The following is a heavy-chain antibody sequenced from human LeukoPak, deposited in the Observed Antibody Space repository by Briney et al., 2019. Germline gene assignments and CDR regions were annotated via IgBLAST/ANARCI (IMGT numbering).Heavy chain of an antibody. J-gene: IGHJ4*02. Sequence: GGSLRLSCAASGFTFSSSAMSWVRQAPGKGLEWVSTISGSGDRTYYADSVKGRFTISRDNSKNTLFLHMNSLRAEDTAVYSCAKGYYGSGSYGWFDYWGQGTLVTVSS. CDR1: GFTFSSSA. CDR2: ISGSGDRT. V-gene: IGHV3-23*01. CDR3: AKGYYGSGSYGWFDY. D-gene: IGHD3-10*01.